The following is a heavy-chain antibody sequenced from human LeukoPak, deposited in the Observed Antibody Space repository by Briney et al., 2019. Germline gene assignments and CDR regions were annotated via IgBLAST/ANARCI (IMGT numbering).Heavy chain of an antibody. CDR1: AGSFTGCY. J-gene: IGHJ4*02. CDR2: IDHTGSI. Sequence: SETLSLTCAVNAGSFTGCYWSWIRQPPGKGLEWIGEIDHTGSISYNPSLRSRVTISVDTFKNHFSLNLRSVTAADRAIYYCARGGYGPGSHYRYWGQGTLVTVSS. V-gene: IGHV4-34*01. CDR3: ARGGYGPGSHYRY. D-gene: IGHD3-10*01.